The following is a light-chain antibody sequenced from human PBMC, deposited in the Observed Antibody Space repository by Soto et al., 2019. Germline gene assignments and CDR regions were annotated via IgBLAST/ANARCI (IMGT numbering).Light chain of an antibody. V-gene: IGLV2-8*01. CDR1: SSDVGYYDY. Sequence: QSALTQPPSASGFPGQSVTISCTGTSSDVGYYDYVSWYQQHPGKAPKLVIYEVTKRPSGVPDRVSASKSGNTASLTVSGLRAEDEADYYCSSYAGRNNLVFGSGTKVTV. CDR2: EVT. CDR3: SSYAGRNNLV. J-gene: IGLJ1*01.